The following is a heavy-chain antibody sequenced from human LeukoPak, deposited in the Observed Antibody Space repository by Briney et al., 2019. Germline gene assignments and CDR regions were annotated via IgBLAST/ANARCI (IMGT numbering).Heavy chain of an antibody. D-gene: IGHD5/OR15-5a*01. CDR2: ISYDGSNK. CDR1: GFTFSSYA. Sequence: GRSLRLSCAASGFTFSSYAMHWVRQAPGKGLEWVAVISYDGSNKYYADSVKGRFTISRDNSKSTLYLQMNSLRAEDTAIYYCAKGGPTADLRSPGRDWWGQGALVTVSS. J-gene: IGHJ4*02. V-gene: IGHV3-30-3*01. CDR3: AKGGPTADLRSPGRDW.